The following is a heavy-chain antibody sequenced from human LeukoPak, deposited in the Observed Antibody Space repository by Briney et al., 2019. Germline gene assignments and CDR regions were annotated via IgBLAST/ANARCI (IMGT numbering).Heavy chain of an antibody. Sequence: SETLSLTCAVYAGPFSGYYWSWIRQPPGKGLEWIGEINHSGGTNYIPSLKSRLTISVDTSKNQFSLRLSSVTAADTAMYYCARGPAGDWYFDLWGRGTLVTVSS. CDR2: INHSGGT. D-gene: IGHD3-10*01. CDR3: ARGPAGDWYFDL. V-gene: IGHV4-34*01. J-gene: IGHJ2*01. CDR1: AGPFSGYY.